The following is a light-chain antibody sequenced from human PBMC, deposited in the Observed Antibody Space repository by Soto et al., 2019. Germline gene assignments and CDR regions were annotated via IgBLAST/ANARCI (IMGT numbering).Light chain of an antibody. Sequence: EIVLTQSPGTLSLSPGERATLSCRASQSVTNNFLAWYQQNHGQAPRLLIYTASTRATGIPDRFSGSGSGTDFSLTISRLEPEDFAVYYCQQYGNSPYTFGEGTKLAIK. CDR3: QQYGNSPYT. V-gene: IGKV3-20*01. CDR1: QSVTNNF. CDR2: TAS. J-gene: IGKJ2*01.